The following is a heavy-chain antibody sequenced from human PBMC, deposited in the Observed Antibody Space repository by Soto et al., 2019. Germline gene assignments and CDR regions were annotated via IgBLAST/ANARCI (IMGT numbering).Heavy chain of an antibody. CDR3: ARGGYYDFWSGSNYYYYGMDV. CDR1: GFTFSSYG. V-gene: IGHV3-33*01. CDR2: IWYDGSNK. Sequence: QVQLVESGGGVVQPGRPLRLSCAASGFTFSSYGMHWVRQAPGKGLEWVAVIWYDGSNKYYADSVKGRFTISRDNSKNTLYLQMNSLRAEDTAVYYCARGGYYDFWSGSNYYYYGMDVWGQGTTVTVSS. J-gene: IGHJ6*02. D-gene: IGHD3-3*01.